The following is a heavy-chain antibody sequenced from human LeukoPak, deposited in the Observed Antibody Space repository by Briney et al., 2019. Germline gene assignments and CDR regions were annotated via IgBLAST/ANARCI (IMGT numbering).Heavy chain of an antibody. D-gene: IGHD1-26*01. J-gene: IGHJ4*02. CDR1: GFTFSSYA. CDR3: AKEGERTYSGSYYPDYYFDY. V-gene: IGHV3-23*01. Sequence: GGSLRLSCAASGFTFSSYAMSWVRQAPGKGLEWVSAISGSGGGTYYADSVKGRFTISRDNSKSTLYLQMNSLRAEDTAVYYCAKEGERTYSGSYYPDYYFDYWGQGTLVTVSS. CDR2: ISGSGGGT.